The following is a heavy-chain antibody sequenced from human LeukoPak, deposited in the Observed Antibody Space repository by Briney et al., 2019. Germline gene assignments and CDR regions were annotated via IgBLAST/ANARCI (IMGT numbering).Heavy chain of an antibody. Sequence: SETLSLTCTVSGGSISSYYWSWIPQPPGKGLEWIGYIYYSGSTNYNPSLKSRVTISVDTSKNQFSLKLSSVTAADTAVYYCARAPYYDILTGYFRPTGGYYYYYGMDVWGQGTTVTVSS. J-gene: IGHJ6*02. CDR3: ARAPYYDILTGYFRPTGGYYYYYGMDV. V-gene: IGHV4-59*01. CDR2: IYYSGST. CDR1: GGSISSYY. D-gene: IGHD3-9*01.